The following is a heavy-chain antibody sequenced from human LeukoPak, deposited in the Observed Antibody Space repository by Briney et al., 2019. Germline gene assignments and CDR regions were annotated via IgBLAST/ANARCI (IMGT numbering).Heavy chain of an antibody. CDR2: ISGGGEHT. CDR3: ASGPYSSSYFAS. CDR1: GFTFTNFA. V-gene: IGHV3-23*01. D-gene: IGHD6-13*01. Sequence: GGSLRLSCAASGFTFTNFAMKWVRQAPGKGLEWVAGISGGGEHTFYADSVKGRFTISRDNSKDTLHLQMSILRPEDTALYYCASGPYSSSYFASWGQGTMVTVSS. J-gene: IGHJ4*02.